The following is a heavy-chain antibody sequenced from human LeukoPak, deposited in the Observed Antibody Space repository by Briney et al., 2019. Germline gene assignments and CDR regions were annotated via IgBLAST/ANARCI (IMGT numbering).Heavy chain of an antibody. CDR3: AKCYYDDSPGGSFHI. J-gene: IGHJ3*02. CDR2: IKQDGSEK. V-gene: IGHV3-7*02. D-gene: IGHD3-22*01. CDR1: GFTFSSYW. Sequence: GGSLRLSCAASGFTFSSYWMSWVRQAPGKGLEWVANIKQDGSEKYYVDSVKGRFTISRDNAKNSLYLQMNSLRAEDTAVYYCAKCYYDDSPGGSFHIWGQGTMVTVSS.